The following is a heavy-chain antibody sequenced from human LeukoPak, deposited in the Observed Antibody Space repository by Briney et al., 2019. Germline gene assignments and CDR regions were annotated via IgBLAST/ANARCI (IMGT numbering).Heavy chain of an antibody. V-gene: IGHV3-11*01. J-gene: IGHJ4*02. CDR1: GFTFSDCY. Sequence: GGSLRLSCAASGFTFSDCYMTWIRQAPGKGLEYISYIGGSGSDITYADSVRGRFTVSRDNAKNSLYLQMNSLRVGDTAVYYCARYARLLDYWGQGSLVTVSS. CDR3: ARYARLLDY. CDR2: IGGSGSDI. D-gene: IGHD2-2*01.